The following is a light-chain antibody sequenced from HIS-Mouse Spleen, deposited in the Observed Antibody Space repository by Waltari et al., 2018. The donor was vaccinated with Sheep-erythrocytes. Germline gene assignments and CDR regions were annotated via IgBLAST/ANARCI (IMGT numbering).Light chain of an antibody. Sequence: QSALTQPRSVSGSPGQSATISCTGTSSYVGGYNYVSRYQQHPGKAPKLMIYDVSKRPSGVPDRFSGSKSGNTASLTISGLQAEDEADYYCCSYAGSYNHVFATGTKVTVL. J-gene: IGLJ1*01. CDR3: CSYAGSYNHV. CDR2: DVS. V-gene: IGLV2-11*01. CDR1: SSYVGGYNY.